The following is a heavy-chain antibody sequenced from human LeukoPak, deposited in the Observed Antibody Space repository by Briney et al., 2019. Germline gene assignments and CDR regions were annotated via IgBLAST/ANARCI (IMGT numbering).Heavy chain of an antibody. CDR3: AKEYSSGPAPDY. V-gene: IGHV3-33*06. CDR1: GFTFSSYG. Sequence: GGSLRLSCAASGFTFSSYGMHWVRQAPGKGLEWVAVIWYDGSNKYYADSVKGRFTISRDNSKNTLYLQMNSLRAEDTAVYYCAKEYSSGPAPDYWGQGTLVTVSS. J-gene: IGHJ4*02. CDR2: IWYDGSNK. D-gene: IGHD6-19*01.